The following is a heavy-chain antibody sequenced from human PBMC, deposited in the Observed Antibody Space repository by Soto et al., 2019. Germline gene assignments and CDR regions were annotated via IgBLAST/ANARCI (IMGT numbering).Heavy chain of an antibody. J-gene: IGHJ4*02. CDR1: GYTFTGYY. CDR3: ARDLGGSRDS. CDR2: INPNNDGT. V-gene: IGHV1-2*02. D-gene: IGHD1-26*01. Sequence: QVQLVQSGAEVKKPGASVKVSCKASGYTFTGYYIHWVRQAPGQGLEWMGWINPNNDGTTYAEKFQGRVTMTRDTSTSTAYMELSRLRSDDTAVYYCARDLGGSRDSWGQGTLVTVSS.